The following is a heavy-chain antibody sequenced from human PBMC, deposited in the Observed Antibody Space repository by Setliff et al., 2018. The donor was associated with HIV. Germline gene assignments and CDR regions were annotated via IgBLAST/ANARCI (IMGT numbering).Heavy chain of an antibody. Sequence: GASVKVSCKASGYTFTSYDINWVRQATGQGLEWMGWINANSGHTNYAQKFQDRVTITADTSSTIAYMELSSLRSDDTAVYYCARDWNYVVDVWGKGTTVTVSS. D-gene: IGHD3-16*01. CDR3: ARDWNYVVDV. CDR1: GYTFTSYD. V-gene: IGHV1-18*01. J-gene: IGHJ6*04. CDR2: INANSGHT.